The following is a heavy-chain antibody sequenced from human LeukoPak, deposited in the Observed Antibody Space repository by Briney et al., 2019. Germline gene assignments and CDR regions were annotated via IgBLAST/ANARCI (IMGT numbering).Heavy chain of an antibody. V-gene: IGHV1-3*01. D-gene: IGHD3-16*01. J-gene: IGHJ4*02. CDR2: INAGNGNT. CDR1: GYTFTSYA. CDR3: ARVPGGRYFDY. Sequence: LQVSCQASGYTFTSYAMHWVRQAPGQRLEWMGWINAGNGNTKYSQKFQGRVTITRDTSASTAYMELSSLRSEDTAVYYCARVPGGRYFDYWGQGTLVTVSS.